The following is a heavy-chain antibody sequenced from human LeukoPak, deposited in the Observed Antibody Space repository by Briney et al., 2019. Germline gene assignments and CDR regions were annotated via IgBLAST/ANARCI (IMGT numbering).Heavy chain of an antibody. CDR1: GGSISSYY. CDR3: AREGSSSWFSWFDP. Sequence: KTSETLSLTCTVSGGSISSYYWSWIRQPPGKGLEWIGYIYYSGSTNYNPSFKSRVTISVDTSKNQFSLKLSSVTAADTAVYYCAREGSSSWFSWFDPWGQGTLVTVSS. J-gene: IGHJ5*01. V-gene: IGHV4-59*01. D-gene: IGHD6-13*01. CDR2: IYYSGST.